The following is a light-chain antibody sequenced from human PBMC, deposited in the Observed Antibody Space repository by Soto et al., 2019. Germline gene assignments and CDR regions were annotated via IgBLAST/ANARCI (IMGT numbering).Light chain of an antibody. Sequence: DIQMTQSASSLSASVGDRVTITCQASQVINNYLNWYQQKPGKAPKLLIYDISTLEIGVPSRFSGSGSGTDCTFTITGLQPEDIATYYCQQYENLPYTFGQGTKLEI. CDR3: QQYENLPYT. CDR1: QVINNY. V-gene: IGKV1-33*01. J-gene: IGKJ2*01. CDR2: DIS.